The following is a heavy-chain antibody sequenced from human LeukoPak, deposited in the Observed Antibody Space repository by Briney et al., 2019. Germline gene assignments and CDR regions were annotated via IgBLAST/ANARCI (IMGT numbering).Heavy chain of an antibody. CDR1: GYSISSGYY. Sequence: SETLSLTCAVSGYSISSGYYWGWIRPPPGKGLEWIGSIYHSGSTYYNPSLKSRVTISVDTSKNQFSLKLTSVTAADTAVYYCARSPSNRYCSSTSCPLYFDYWGRGTLVTVSS. D-gene: IGHD2-2*01. V-gene: IGHV4-38-2*01. J-gene: IGHJ4*02. CDR2: IYHSGST. CDR3: ARSPSNRYCSSTSCPLYFDY.